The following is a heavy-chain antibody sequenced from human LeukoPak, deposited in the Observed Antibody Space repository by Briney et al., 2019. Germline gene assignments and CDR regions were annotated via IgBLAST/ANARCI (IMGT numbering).Heavy chain of an antibody. CDR2: ISGGTSNI. J-gene: IGHJ4*01. CDR1: GFTFTNYA. CDR3: AKKEVYSSGWWPPSFGS. Sequence: GGSLRLSCAASGFTFTNYAMSWVRQAPGKALEWVSTISGGTSNIYYADSVKGRFTISRDNSENTLFLQMNSLRAEDTAVYYCAKKEVYSSGWWPPSFGSWGHGTLVTVSS. V-gene: IGHV3-23*01. D-gene: IGHD6-19*01.